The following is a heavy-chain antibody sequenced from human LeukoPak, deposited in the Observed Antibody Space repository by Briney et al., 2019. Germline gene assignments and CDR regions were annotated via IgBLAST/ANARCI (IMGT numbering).Heavy chain of an antibody. CDR1: GFTFSSYD. CDR2: ISSDENNK. Sequence: QPGRSLRLSCAASGFTFSSYDMHWVRQAPGKGLEWVSVISSDENNKYYADSVKGRFTISRDNSKNTLYLQMSSLRPEDTAVHYCAKEGRWLQLGGAFDIWGQGTMVTVSS. V-gene: IGHV3-30*18. CDR3: AKEGRWLQLGGAFDI. D-gene: IGHD5-24*01. J-gene: IGHJ3*02.